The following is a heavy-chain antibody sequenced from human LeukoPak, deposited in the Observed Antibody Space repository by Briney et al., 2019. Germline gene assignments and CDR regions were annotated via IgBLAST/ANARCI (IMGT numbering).Heavy chain of an antibody. CDR3: ARVEQLQDHYYFYMDV. D-gene: IGHD6-19*01. J-gene: IGHJ6*03. CDR1: GYTFRNYG. CDR2: ISAYQGST. Sequence: ASVKVSCKASGYTFRNYGISWVRQAPGQGLEWMGWISAYQGSTKYAQKLQGRVTMTTDTSTRTAYMELRSLRSDDTAVYYCARVEQLQDHYYFYMDVWGKGTTVTVSS. V-gene: IGHV1-18*01.